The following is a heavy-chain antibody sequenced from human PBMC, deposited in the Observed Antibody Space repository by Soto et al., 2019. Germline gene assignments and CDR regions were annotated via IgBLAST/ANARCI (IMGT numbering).Heavy chain of an antibody. D-gene: IGHD1-7*01. CDR2: IYHSGST. V-gene: IGHV4-4*02. CDR1: GGSISSSNW. CDR3: ARDRGTGTTYFDY. Sequence: KPSETLSLTCAVSGGSISSSNWWSWVRQPPGKGLEWVGEIYHSGSTNYNPSLKSRVTISVDKSKNQFSLKLSSVTAADTAVYYCARDRGTGTTYFDYWGQGTLVTVSS. J-gene: IGHJ4*02.